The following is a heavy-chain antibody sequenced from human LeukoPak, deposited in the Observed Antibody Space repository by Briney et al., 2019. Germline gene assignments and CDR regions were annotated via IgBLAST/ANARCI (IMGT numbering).Heavy chain of an antibody. J-gene: IGHJ6*03. CDR2: ISSSSSYI. V-gene: IGHV3-21*01. CDR3: ARDQAPYYDFWSGYSPYYYYVDV. D-gene: IGHD3-3*01. Sequence: GGSLRLSCAGSGFALKSYSLSWVRQAPGKGLEWVSSISSSSSYIYYADSVKGRFTISRDNAKNSLYLQMNSLRAEDTAVYYCARDQAPYYDFWSGYSPYYYYVDVWGKGTTVTVSS. CDR1: GFALKSYS.